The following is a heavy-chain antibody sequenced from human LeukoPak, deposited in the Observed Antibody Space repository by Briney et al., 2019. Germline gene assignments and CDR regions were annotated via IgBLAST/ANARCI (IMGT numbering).Heavy chain of an antibody. CDR1: GGSISSYY. D-gene: IGHD3-22*01. CDR3: AREYYYDSSGYYGEYYFDY. J-gene: IGHJ4*02. Sequence: SETLSLTCTVSGGSISSYYWSWIRQPPGKGLEWIGYIYYSGSTNYNPSLKSRVTISVDTSKNQFSLKLSSVTAADTAVHYCAREYYYDSSGYYGEYYFDYWGQGTLVTVSS. CDR2: IYYSGST. V-gene: IGHV4-59*01.